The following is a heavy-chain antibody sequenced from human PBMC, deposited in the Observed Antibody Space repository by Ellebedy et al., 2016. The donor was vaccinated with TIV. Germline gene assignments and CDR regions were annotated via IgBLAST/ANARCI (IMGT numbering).Heavy chain of an antibody. V-gene: IGHV3-33*01. CDR3: ARGGSLGSGSYRSGCLH. Sequence: GESLKISXAASGFTFSSYGMHWVRQAPGKGLEWVAVIWYDGSNKYYADSVKGRFTISRDNSKNTLYLQMNSLRAEDTAVYYCARGGSLGSGSYRSGCLHWGQGTLVTVSS. J-gene: IGHJ4*02. CDR2: IWYDGSNK. D-gene: IGHD3-10*01. CDR1: GFTFSSYG.